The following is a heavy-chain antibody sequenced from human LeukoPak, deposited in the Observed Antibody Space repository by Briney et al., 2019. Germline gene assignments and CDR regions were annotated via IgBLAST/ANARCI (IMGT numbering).Heavy chain of an antibody. J-gene: IGHJ4*02. D-gene: IGHD2-2*01. CDR1: GYTFTGYY. CDR2: INPRSGGT. Sequence: ASVKVSCKASGYTFTGYYMHWVRQAPGQGLEWMGWINPRSGGTKYAQKFQGRVTLTRDTSTSTAYMELFSLRSDDTAVYYCAPATPGGVLDYFDYWGQGTPITVSS. V-gene: IGHV1-2*02. CDR3: APATPGGVLDYFDY.